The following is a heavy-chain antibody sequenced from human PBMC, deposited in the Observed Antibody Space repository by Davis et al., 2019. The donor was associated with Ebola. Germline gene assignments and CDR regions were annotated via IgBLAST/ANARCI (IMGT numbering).Heavy chain of an antibody. Sequence: GESLKISCAASGFAFTSNYMNWVRQAPGRGLEWVSVIYAGGTTGYADSVKGRFTISRDKPKNTVYLQMSSLRTEDTAVYFCARSPYYYYYAMDVWGKGTTVSVSS. CDR2: IYAGGTT. CDR3: ARSPYYYYYAMDV. CDR1: GFAFTSNY. J-gene: IGHJ6*04. V-gene: IGHV3-53*01.